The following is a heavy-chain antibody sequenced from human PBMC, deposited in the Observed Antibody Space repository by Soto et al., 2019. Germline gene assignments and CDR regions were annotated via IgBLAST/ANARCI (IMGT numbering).Heavy chain of an antibody. CDR1: GYTFSSYG. J-gene: IGHJ4*02. CDR2: ISADNGNT. V-gene: IGHV1-18*01. D-gene: IGHD6-19*01. CDR3: ARDLALGLVDY. Sequence: QVQLVQSGAEVKKPGASVKVSCKASGYTFSSYGLSWVRQAPGQGLEWMVWISADNGNTKYAQKLQGRVTMTTDTSTSTAYMELRSLRSDDTAVYYCARDLALGLVDYWGQGTLVTVSS.